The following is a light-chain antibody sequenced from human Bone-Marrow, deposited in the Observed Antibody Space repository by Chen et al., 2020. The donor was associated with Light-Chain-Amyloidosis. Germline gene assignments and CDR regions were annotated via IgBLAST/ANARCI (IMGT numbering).Light chain of an antibody. CDR3: MKTIQTPLT. CDR2: LGS. J-gene: IGKJ3*01. V-gene: IGKV2-28*01. CDR1: QSLQHRNGNNY. Sequence: DTVMTQSPLSLSVTPGEPASISCRSSQSLQHRNGNNYLDWYLQKRGQSPQVLFYLGSVRASGVPDRCSASASGTNFTLRISRVEAEDGGVDCCMKTIQTPLTFGPGTKVDIK.